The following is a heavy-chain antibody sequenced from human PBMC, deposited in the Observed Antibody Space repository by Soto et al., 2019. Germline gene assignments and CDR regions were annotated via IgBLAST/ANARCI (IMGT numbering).Heavy chain of an antibody. CDR2: IKQDGTEK. CDR1: GFTFSNYW. Sequence: EVQLVESGGALVQPGGSLRPSCAASGFTFSNYWMTWVRQAPGKGLEWVANIKQDGTEKYYVDSVKGRFTISRDNAKNTLFLQMNSLRAEDTAVFYCARGLRWLDSWGQGTLVTVSS. J-gene: IGHJ4*02. CDR3: ARGLRWLDS. D-gene: IGHD4-17*01. V-gene: IGHV3-7*04.